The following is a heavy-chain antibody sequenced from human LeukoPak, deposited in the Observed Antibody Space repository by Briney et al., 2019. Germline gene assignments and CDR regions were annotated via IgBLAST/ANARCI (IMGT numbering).Heavy chain of an antibody. J-gene: IGHJ6*03. CDR3: ARDGDSSASHYMDV. V-gene: IGHV3-48*01. D-gene: IGHD6-25*01. Sequence: GGSLRLSCAASGFTFSSYSMNWVRQAPGKGLERVSYISSSSSTIYYADSVKGRFTISRDNAKNSLYLQMNSLRAEDTAVYYCARDGDSSASHYMDVWGKGTTVTVSS. CDR1: GFTFSSYS. CDR2: ISSSSSTI.